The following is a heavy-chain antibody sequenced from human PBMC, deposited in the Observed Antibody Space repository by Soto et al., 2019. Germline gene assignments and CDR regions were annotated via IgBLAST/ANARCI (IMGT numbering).Heavy chain of an antibody. D-gene: IGHD1-1*01. CDR1: GFTFTSHS. CDR2: ISSSSSTI. V-gene: IGHV3-48*02. CDR3: ARDAKGSSGDHFDY. Sequence: EVQLVESGGGLVQPGGSLRLSCAASGFTFTSHSMNWVRQAPGKGLEWVSYISSSSSTIYYANSVKGRFTISRDNAXNSLYLQMNSLRDEDTAVYYCARDAKGSSGDHFDYWGQGTLVTVSS. J-gene: IGHJ4*02.